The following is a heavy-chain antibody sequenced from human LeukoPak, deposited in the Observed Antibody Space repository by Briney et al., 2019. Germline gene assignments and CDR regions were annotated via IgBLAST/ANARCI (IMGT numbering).Heavy chain of an antibody. J-gene: IGHJ4*02. CDR1: GGSISSSSYY. CDR2: IYYSGST. D-gene: IGHD6-13*01. CDR3: AGESSSLYY. V-gene: IGHV4-39*07. Sequence: SETLSLTCTVSGGSISSSSYYWGWIRQPPGKGLEWIGSIYYSGSTYYNPSLKSRVTISVDTSKNQFSLKLSSVTAADTAVYYCAGESSSLYYWGQGTLVTVSS.